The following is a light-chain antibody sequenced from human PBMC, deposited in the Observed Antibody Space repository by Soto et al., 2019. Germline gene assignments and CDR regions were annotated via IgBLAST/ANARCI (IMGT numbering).Light chain of an antibody. J-gene: IGLJ1*01. CDR2: DVS. CDR3: CSYVGGYSYV. CDR1: SSNTGAGSD. Sequence: QSVLTQPPSVSGAPGQRVTISCTGTSSNTGAGSDVHWYQQHPGTAPKLMIYDVSKRPSGVPDRFSGSKSGNTASLTISGLQAEDEADYYCCSYVGGYSYVFGIGTKVTVL. V-gene: IGLV1-40*01.